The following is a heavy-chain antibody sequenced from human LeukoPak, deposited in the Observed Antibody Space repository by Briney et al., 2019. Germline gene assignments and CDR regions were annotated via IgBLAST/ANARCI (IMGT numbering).Heavy chain of an antibody. J-gene: IGHJ5*02. Sequence: ESSETLSLTCAVLGGSFSGYYWTWVRQAPGKGLEWIGEINESGTTNYNPSLDNRVTISVDRSKNQFSLKVTSLTAADTAVFYCARALMTLVRGVPRTTWFDPWGPGTLVTVSS. CDR3: ARALMTLVRGVPRTTWFDP. CDR2: INESGTT. CDR1: GGSFSGYY. D-gene: IGHD3-10*01. V-gene: IGHV4-34*01.